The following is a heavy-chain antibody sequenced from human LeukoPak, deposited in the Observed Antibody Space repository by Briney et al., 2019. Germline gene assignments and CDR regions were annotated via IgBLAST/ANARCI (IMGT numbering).Heavy chain of an antibody. J-gene: IGHJ4*02. Sequence: GGSLRLSCAASGFTFSSYAMSWVRQAPGKGLEWVSAISGSGGSTYYADSVKGRFTISRDNSNNTLYLQMNSLRAEDTAVYYCANLLCGSGSAIDYWGQGTLVTVSS. CDR3: ANLLCGSGSAIDY. V-gene: IGHV3-23*01. D-gene: IGHD3-10*01. CDR1: GFTFSSYA. CDR2: ISGSGGST.